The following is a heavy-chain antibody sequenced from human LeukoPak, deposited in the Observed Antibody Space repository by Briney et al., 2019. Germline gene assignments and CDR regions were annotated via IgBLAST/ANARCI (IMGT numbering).Heavy chain of an antibody. CDR3: AKDLGVPDGYSSGWYDYYGMDV. CDR2: ISYDGSNK. D-gene: IGHD6-19*01. J-gene: IGHJ6*02. Sequence: GGSLRLSCAASGFTFSSYGMHWVRQAPGKGLEWVAVISYDGSNKYYADSVKGRFTISRDNSKNTLYLQMNSLRAEDTAVYYCAKDLGVPDGYSSGWYDYYGMDVWGQGTTVTVSS. V-gene: IGHV3-30*18. CDR1: GFTFSSYG.